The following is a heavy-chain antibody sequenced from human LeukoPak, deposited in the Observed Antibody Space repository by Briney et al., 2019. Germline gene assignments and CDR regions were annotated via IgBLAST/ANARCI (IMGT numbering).Heavy chain of an antibody. CDR1: GFTFTNHY. CDR2: IRNEPNGYTT. J-gene: IGHJ4*02. Sequence: GGSLRLSCVASGFTFTNHYMDWVRQAPGKGLEWVGRIRNEPNGYTTEYAASVKGRFTISRDDSKSIAYLQMNSLKTEDTAVYYCTRDQTPYYWGQGTLVTVSS. CDR3: TRDQTPYY. V-gene: IGHV3-72*01.